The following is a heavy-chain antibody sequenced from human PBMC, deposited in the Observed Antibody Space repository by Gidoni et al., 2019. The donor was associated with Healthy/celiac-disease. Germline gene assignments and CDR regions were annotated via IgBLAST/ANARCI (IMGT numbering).Heavy chain of an antibody. CDR3: ANCGGYHPWDIVVVTAEAYTEGY. V-gene: IGHV3-23*01. Sequence: EVQLLESGGGLVQPGGSLRLSCAASGFTFSSYAMSWVRQAPGKGLEWVSAISGSGGSTYYADSVKGRFTISRDNSKNTLYLQMNSLRAENTAVYYCANCGGYHPWDIVVVTAEAYTEGYWGQGTLVTVSS. CDR1: GFTFSSYA. J-gene: IGHJ4*02. D-gene: IGHD2-21*02. CDR2: ISGSGGST.